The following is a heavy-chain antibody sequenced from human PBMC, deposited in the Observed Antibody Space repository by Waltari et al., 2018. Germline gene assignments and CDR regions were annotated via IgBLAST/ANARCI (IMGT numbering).Heavy chain of an antibody. D-gene: IGHD7-27*01. CDR2: ISSSNTYI. CDR3: VSGGWGFYFDY. CDR1: GFSFSSYS. V-gene: IGHV3-21*01. J-gene: IGHJ4*02. Sequence: EVQLVESGGGLVKPGGSLRLSCGASGFSFSSYSMNWVRQGPGKGLEWVSYISSSNTYIHYADSVKGRFTISRDNAKNSLYLQMNSLRVEDTAVYYCVSGGWGFYFDYWGQGTVVTVSS.